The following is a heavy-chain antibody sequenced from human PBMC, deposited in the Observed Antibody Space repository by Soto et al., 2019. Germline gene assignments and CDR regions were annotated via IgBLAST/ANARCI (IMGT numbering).Heavy chain of an antibody. CDR2: MNPNSGNT. CDR1: GYTFTSYD. V-gene: IGHV1-8*01. D-gene: IGHD3-10*01. J-gene: IGHJ6*02. CDR3: ARDDYYGSGTFYYGMDV. Sequence: QVQLVQSGAEVKKPGASVKVSCKASGYTFTSYDINWVRQATGQGLEWMGWMNPNSGNTGYAQKFQGRVTMTRXRASSXXYMELSSLRSEDTAVYYCARDDYYGSGTFYYGMDVWGQGTTVTVSS.